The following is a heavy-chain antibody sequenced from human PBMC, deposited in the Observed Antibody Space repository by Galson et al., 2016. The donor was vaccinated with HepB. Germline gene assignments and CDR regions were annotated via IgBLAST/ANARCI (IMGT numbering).Heavy chain of an antibody. D-gene: IGHD2-2*01. Sequence: SETLSLTCAVSGASISSDNWWTWVRQPPGKGLEWIGEMYHSGTTNYNPSLRSRVTMSLDHPENQFSLKLSSVTAADTAVYYCGKVRGGCSSNSCYVDCWGQGTLVAVSS. V-gene: IGHV4-4*02. CDR2: MYHSGTT. CDR3: GKVRGGCSSNSCYVDC. CDR1: GASISSDNW. J-gene: IGHJ4*02.